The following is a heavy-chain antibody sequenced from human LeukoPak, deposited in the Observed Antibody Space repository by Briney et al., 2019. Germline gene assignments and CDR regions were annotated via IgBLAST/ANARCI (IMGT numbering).Heavy chain of an antibody. CDR2: IYTSGST. CDR1: GGSISSGSYY. D-gene: IGHD3-10*01. V-gene: IGHV4-61*02. J-gene: IGHJ4*02. CDR3: AREVSVYGSGSYHPLIDY. Sequence: SETLSLTCTVSGGSISSGSYYWSWSRQPAGKGLEWIGRIYTSGSTNYNPSLKSRVTISEDTSKNQFSLKLSSVTAADTAVYYCAREVSVYGSGSYHPLIDYWGQGTLVTVSS.